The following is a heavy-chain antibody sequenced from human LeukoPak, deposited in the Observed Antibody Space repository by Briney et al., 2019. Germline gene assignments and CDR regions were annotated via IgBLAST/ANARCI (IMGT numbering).Heavy chain of an antibody. V-gene: IGHV1-2*02. Sequence: ASVKVSCKASGYTFTGYYMHWVRQAPGQGLEWMGWINPNSGGTNYAQKFQGRVTMTRDTSISTAYTELSRLRSDDTAVYYCASGGTIFGVVSHFDYWGQGTLVTVSS. CDR1: GYTFTGYY. J-gene: IGHJ4*02. CDR2: INPNSGGT. CDR3: ASGGTIFGVVSHFDY. D-gene: IGHD3-3*01.